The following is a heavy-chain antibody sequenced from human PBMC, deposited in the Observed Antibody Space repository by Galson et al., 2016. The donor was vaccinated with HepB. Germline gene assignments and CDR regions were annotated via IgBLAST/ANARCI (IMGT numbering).Heavy chain of an antibody. CDR2: IIPISPTP. D-gene: IGHD2-21*02. Sequence: SVKVSCKASGGTFSSYTVSWVRQAPGQGLEWMGGIIPISPTPHYAQKFQGRVTFTADESKSTAYMELSSLRSEDTAVYYCATDPLRPVVVVTAIPYYYGMDVWGQGTTVTVSS. CDR1: GGTFSSYT. CDR3: ATDPLRPVVVVTAIPYYYGMDV. V-gene: IGHV1-69*13. J-gene: IGHJ6*02.